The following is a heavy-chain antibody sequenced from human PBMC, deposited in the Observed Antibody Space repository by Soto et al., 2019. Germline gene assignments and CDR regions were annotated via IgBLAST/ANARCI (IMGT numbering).Heavy chain of an antibody. CDR2: ISYDGSNK. D-gene: IGHD5-18*01. J-gene: IGHJ6*02. V-gene: IGHV3-30*18. CDR3: AKGGKMVRYYGMDV. CDR1: GFTFSSYG. Sequence: QVQLVESGGGVVQPGRSLRLSCAASGFTFSSYGMHWVRQAPGKGLEWVAVISYDGSNKYYADSVKGRFTISRDNYKNTLYLQMNSLRAEDTAVYYCAKGGKMVRYYGMDVWGQGTTVTVSS.